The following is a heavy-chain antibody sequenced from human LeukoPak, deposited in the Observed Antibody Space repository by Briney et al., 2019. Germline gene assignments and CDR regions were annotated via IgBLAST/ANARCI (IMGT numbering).Heavy chain of an antibody. CDR2: ISSVSTYI. CDR1: GFTFSSYA. Sequence: GGSLRLSCAASGFTFSSYAMNWVRQAPGKGLEWISSISSVSTYIYYADSVRGRFTISRDNARNSLYLQLNSLRAEDTAVYYCARFPIGGGYTDYWGQGTLVTVSS. CDR3: ARFPIGGGYTDY. J-gene: IGHJ4*02. V-gene: IGHV3-21*01. D-gene: IGHD5-12*01.